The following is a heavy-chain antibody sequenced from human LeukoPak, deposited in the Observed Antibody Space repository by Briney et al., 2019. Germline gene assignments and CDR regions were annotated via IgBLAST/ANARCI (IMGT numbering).Heavy chain of an antibody. CDR1: GFTFSSFA. D-gene: IGHD4-17*01. CDR2: ITANNGAT. J-gene: IGHJ5*02. Sequence: GGCLRLSCPASGFTFSSFAMTSVRQAPGKGREWVSSITANNGATYNIDSVKGRFTIYRDNSQNSMYLQMNSQRAEATAVYYCTKDPNGNYVGAFDPWGQGTLVTVSS. V-gene: IGHV3-23*01. CDR3: TKDPNGNYVGAFDP.